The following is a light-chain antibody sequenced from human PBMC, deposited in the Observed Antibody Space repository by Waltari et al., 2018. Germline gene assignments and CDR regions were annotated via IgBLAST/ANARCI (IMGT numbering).Light chain of an antibody. CDR3: QQYHSPPFT. CDR1: QRLLYSSNNKDH. V-gene: IGKV4-1*01. Sequence: DIVMTKSPDSLAVSLGDSAAINCKSSQRLLYSSNNKDHFAWYQQKPGQPPKLLIYWASTRESGVPDRFSGSGSGTDFTLTISSLQAEDVAVYYCQQYHSPPFTFGPGTKVDIK. CDR2: WAS. J-gene: IGKJ3*01.